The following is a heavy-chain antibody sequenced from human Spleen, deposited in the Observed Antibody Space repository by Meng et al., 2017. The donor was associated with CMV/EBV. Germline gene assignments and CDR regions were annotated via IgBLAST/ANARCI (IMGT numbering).Heavy chain of an antibody. J-gene: IGHJ4*02. CDR2: VYSGGGT. D-gene: IGHD7-27*01. Sequence: GGSLRLSCAASGFTVSSTYMSWVRQAPGKGLEWVSIVYSGGGTYYADSVKGRFTISRDTFKNTLYLQMNSLRAEDTAVYYCARHLNWAWDYWGRGTLVTVSS. CDR3: ARHLNWAWDY. CDR1: GFTVSSTY. V-gene: IGHV3-66*02.